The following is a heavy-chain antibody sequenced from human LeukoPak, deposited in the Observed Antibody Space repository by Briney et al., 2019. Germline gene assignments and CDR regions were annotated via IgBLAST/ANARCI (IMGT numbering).Heavy chain of an antibody. J-gene: IGHJ4*02. Sequence: SETLSLTCPVSGGSISSYYWSWIRQPPGKGLEWIGYINYSGSTNYNPSLKSRVTISVDTSKNQFSLKLSSVTAADTDVYYCAGGEAMVTFDYWGQGTLVTVSS. D-gene: IGHD5-18*01. CDR1: GGSISSYY. V-gene: IGHV4-59*01. CDR3: AGGEAMVTFDY. CDR2: INYSGST.